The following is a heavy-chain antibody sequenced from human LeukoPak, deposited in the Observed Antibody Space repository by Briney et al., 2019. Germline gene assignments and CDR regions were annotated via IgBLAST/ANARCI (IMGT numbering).Heavy chain of an antibody. CDR2: INPNSGGT. D-gene: IGHD2-15*01. CDR3: ARDPYCSGGSCYSGWFDP. J-gene: IGHJ5*02. CDR1: GYTFTGYY. Sequence: ASVKVSCKASGYTFTGYYMHWVRQAPGQGLEWMGWINPNSGGTNYAQKFQGRVTMTRDTSISTAYMELSRLRSDDTAVYYCARDPYCSGGSCYSGWFDPWGQGTLVTVSS. V-gene: IGHV1-2*02.